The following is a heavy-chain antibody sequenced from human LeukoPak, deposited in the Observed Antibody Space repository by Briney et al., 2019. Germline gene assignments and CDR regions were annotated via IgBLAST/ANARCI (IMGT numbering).Heavy chain of an antibody. D-gene: IGHD6-13*01. CDR3: AKGADVLIPAAGSLFDY. CDR2: ISGSGGST. Sequence: GGSLRLSCAASGFTSSSYAMSWVRQVPGKGLEWVSAISGSGGSTDYADSVKGRVTISRDNSENTLYLQMNSLRAEDTAVYYCAKGADVLIPAAGSLFDYWGQGTLVTLSS. V-gene: IGHV3-23*01. CDR1: GFTSSSYA. J-gene: IGHJ4*02.